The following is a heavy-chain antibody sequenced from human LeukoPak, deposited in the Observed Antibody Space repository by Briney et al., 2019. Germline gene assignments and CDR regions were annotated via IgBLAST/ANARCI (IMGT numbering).Heavy chain of an antibody. CDR3: ARDYYDSSGYYYGMDV. Sequence: SETLSLTCAVSGGSISSGGYSWSWIRQPPGTGLEWIGYIYHSGSTYYNPSLKSRVTISVDRSKNQFSLKLSSVTAADTAVYYCARDYYDSSGYYYGMDVWGQGTTVTVSS. CDR2: IYHSGST. D-gene: IGHD3-22*01. CDR1: GGSISSGGYS. V-gene: IGHV4-30-2*01. J-gene: IGHJ6*02.